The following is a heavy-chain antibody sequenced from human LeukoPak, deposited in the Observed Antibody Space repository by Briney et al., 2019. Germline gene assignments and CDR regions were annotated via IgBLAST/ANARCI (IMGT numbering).Heavy chain of an antibody. CDR2: ISAYNGNK. Sequence: ASVKVSCTASGYTFTSYGISWVRQAPGQGLEWMGWISAYNGNKDYAQKVQDRVTMTTDTSTGTAYMDLRSLRSDDTAVYYCARVGYSGYEPTGRDAFDIWGQGTMVTVSS. J-gene: IGHJ3*02. CDR1: GYTFTSYG. CDR3: ARVGYSGYEPTGRDAFDI. D-gene: IGHD5-12*01. V-gene: IGHV1-18*01.